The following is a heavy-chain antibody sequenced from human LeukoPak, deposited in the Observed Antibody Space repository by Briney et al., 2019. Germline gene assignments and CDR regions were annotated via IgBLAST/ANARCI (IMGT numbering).Heavy chain of an antibody. CDR2: ISSSSSYI. D-gene: IGHD5-12*01. Sequence: RSGGSLRLSCAASGFTFSSYSMNWVRQAPGKGLEWVSSISSSSSYIYYADSVKGRFTISRDNAKNSLYLQMNSLRAEDTAVYYCARAWGSDYDLNYWGQGTLVTVSS. V-gene: IGHV3-21*01. J-gene: IGHJ4*02. CDR3: ARAWGSDYDLNY. CDR1: GFTFSSYS.